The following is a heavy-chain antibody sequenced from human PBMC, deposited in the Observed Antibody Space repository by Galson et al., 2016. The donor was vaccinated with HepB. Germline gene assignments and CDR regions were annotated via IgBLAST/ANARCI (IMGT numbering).Heavy chain of an antibody. CDR2: IYYSGST. Sequence: ETLSLTCSVSGGSISDYHWSWIRQPPGKGLEWIGYIYYSGSTNYNPSLKSRVIIPIETSKNQFSLKLTSVTAADTALYYCVRGYYDYAWGSYYDAWGQGTLVTVSS. J-gene: IGHJ5*02. CDR1: GGSISDYH. D-gene: IGHD3-16*01. CDR3: VRGYYDYAWGSYYDA. V-gene: IGHV4-59*01.